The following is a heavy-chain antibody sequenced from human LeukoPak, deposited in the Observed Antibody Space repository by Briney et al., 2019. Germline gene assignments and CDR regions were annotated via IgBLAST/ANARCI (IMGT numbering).Heavy chain of an antibody. V-gene: IGHV3-74*01. CDR1: GFTFSSYF. Sequence: GGSLRLSCAASGFTFSSYFMNWVRQAPGKGLVWVSRISDDGSYTSNVDSVKGRFTISRDNVNNMLYLHMNSLRAEDTAVYYCASFGISWRSSYWGQGTLVTVSS. CDR3: ASFGISWRSSY. J-gene: IGHJ4*02. D-gene: IGHD2-21*01. CDR2: ISDDGSYT.